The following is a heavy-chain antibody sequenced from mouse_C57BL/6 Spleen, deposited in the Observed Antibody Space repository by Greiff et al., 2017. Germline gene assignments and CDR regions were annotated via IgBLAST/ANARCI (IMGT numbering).Heavy chain of an antibody. Sequence: EVQLQQSGPGLVKPSQSLSLTCSVTGYSITSGYYWNWIRQFPGNKLEWMGYISYDGSNNYNPSLKNRISITRDTSKNQFFLKLNSVTTEDTATYYCASVYDYDPSFDYWGQGTTLTVSS. CDR2: ISYDGSN. CDR1: GYSITSGYY. V-gene: IGHV3-6*01. D-gene: IGHD2-4*01. J-gene: IGHJ2*01. CDR3: ASVYDYDPSFDY.